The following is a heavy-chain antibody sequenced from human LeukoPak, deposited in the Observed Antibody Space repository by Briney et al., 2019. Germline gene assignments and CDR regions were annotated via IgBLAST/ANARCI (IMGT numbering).Heavy chain of an antibody. J-gene: IGHJ6*03. Sequence: PGGSLRLSCAASGFTFSSYAMSWVRQAPGKGLEWVSHISGSGGSTYYADSVKGRFTISRDNAKNSLYLQMNSLRAEDTAVYYCARDGKGGYDHYYYYYMDVWGKGTTVTVSS. V-gene: IGHV3-23*01. CDR2: ISGSGGST. D-gene: IGHD5-12*01. CDR1: GFTFSSYA. CDR3: ARDGKGGYDHYYYYYMDV.